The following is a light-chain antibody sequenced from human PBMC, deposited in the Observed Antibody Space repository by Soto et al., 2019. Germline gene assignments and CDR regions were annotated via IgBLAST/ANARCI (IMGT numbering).Light chain of an antibody. CDR1: QNINHW. CDR2: DAS. J-gene: IGKJ1*01. Sequence: DFQMTQSPSTLSASVGDRVTITCRASQNINHWVAWYQKKPGKAPKFLIYDASTLQRGVSSRFSGSVFGTEFSLTINSLQPDDSGSYYCQHTRTFGQGTKVEVK. V-gene: IGKV1-5*01. CDR3: QHTRT.